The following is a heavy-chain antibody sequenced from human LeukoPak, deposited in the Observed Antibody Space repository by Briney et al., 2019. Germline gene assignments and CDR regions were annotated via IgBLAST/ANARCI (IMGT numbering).Heavy chain of an antibody. J-gene: IGHJ5*02. CDR1: GYTFTGYY. CDR3: ARGLGVDTAMVTESWFDP. CDR2: INPNSGGT. Sequence: GASVKVSCKASGYTFTGYYMHWVRQAPGQGLEWMGWINPNSGGTNYAQKFQGRVTMTRDTSISTAYMELSRLRSDDTAVYYCARGLGVDTAMVTESWFDPWGQGTLVTVSS. V-gene: IGHV1-2*02. D-gene: IGHD5-18*01.